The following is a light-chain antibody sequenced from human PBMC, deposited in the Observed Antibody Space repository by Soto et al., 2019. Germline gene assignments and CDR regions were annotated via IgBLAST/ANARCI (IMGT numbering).Light chain of an antibody. Sequence: EIVLTQSPGTLSLSPGERATLSCRASQSVSNNYLAWYQQKPGQAPRLLIYNASNRATGIPVRFSGSGSGTDFTLTISSLEPEDFAVYYCQRYNDWPPTFGPGTKVDIK. V-gene: IGKV3-20*01. J-gene: IGKJ3*01. CDR1: QSVSNNY. CDR3: QRYNDWPPT. CDR2: NAS.